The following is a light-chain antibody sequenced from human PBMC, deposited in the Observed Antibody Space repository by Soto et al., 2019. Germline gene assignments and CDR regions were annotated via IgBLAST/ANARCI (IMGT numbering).Light chain of an antibody. CDR3: QQYNNWPPYT. Sequence: EIVMTQAPATLSVSPGERATLSCRASQSVSSNLAWYQQKPGQAPRLLIYGASTRATGISGRFSGSGSGTEFTLTISSLQSEDFAVYYCQQYNNWPPYTFGQGTKLEIK. CDR1: QSVSSN. V-gene: IGKV3-15*01. CDR2: GAS. J-gene: IGKJ2*01.